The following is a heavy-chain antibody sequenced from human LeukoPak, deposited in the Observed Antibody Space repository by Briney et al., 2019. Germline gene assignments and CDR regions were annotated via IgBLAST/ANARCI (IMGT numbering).Heavy chain of an antibody. Sequence: GGSLRLSCAASGFSFSTYAMTWVRQAPGQGLEWVSTISGSGGGTYYADSVKGRFTISRDNSKNTLYLELNSLRAEDTAVYYCAKPTDYCSSTSCLPVDYWGQGTLVTVSS. CDR3: AKPTDYCSSTSCLPVDY. J-gene: IGHJ4*02. D-gene: IGHD2-2*01. CDR2: ISGSGGGT. CDR1: GFSFSTYA. V-gene: IGHV3-23*01.